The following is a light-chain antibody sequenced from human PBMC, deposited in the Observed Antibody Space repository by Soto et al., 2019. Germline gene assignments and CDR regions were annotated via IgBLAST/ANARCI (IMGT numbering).Light chain of an antibody. V-gene: IGKV1-33*01. Sequence: DVHMTQSPSSLSASVGDRITITCQANQDIAKSLNWFQQKPGEPPKILIYDASNLQTGVPSRFSGSGSGTDFAFTISSLQAEDTATYYCQEYDNLPLTFGGGTKVEIK. CDR1: QDIAKS. J-gene: IGKJ4*01. CDR2: DAS. CDR3: QEYDNLPLT.